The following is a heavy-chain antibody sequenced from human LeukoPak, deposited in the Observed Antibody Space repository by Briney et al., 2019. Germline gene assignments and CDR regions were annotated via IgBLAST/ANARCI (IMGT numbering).Heavy chain of an antibody. CDR1: GFTFSNSA. J-gene: IGHJ3*02. Sequence: PGGSLRLSCAASGFTFSNSAMSWVRQAPGKGLEWVSTITGSGGTTFYADSVKGRFTISRDNSNNTLYLQMNSLRAEDTAVYYCARGPVTRFEIWGQGTMVTVSS. CDR2: ITGSGGTT. V-gene: IGHV3-23*01. CDR3: ARGPVTRFEI. D-gene: IGHD4-17*01.